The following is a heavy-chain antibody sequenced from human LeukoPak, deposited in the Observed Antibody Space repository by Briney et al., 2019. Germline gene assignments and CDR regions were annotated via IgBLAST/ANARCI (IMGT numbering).Heavy chain of an antibody. D-gene: IGHD3-22*01. CDR3: ARARSPSSGYLLRDHNWFDP. CDR1: GDTFSSYG. J-gene: IGHJ5*02. CDR2: IIPIFGIA. V-gene: IGHV1-69*05. Sequence: ASVKVSCKASGDTFSSYGISWVRQAPGQGLEWMGGIIPIFGIANYAQKCQGRVTITTDESTSTAYMELSSLRSEDTAVYYCARARSPSSGYLLRDHNWFDPWGQGTLVTVSS.